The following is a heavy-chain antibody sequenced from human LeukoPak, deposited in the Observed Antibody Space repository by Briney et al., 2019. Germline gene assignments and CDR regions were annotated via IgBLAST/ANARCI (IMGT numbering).Heavy chain of an antibody. J-gene: IGHJ3*02. V-gene: IGHV4-59*08. CDR3: ARHNIVAPLAWNDAFDI. Sequence: SETLSLTCTVSGGSISSYYWSWIRQPPGKGLEWIGYIYYSGSTNYNPSLKSRVTISVDTSENQFSLKLSSVTAADTAVYYCARHNIVAPLAWNDAFDIWGQGTMVTVSS. D-gene: IGHD5-12*01. CDR2: IYYSGST. CDR1: GGSISSYY.